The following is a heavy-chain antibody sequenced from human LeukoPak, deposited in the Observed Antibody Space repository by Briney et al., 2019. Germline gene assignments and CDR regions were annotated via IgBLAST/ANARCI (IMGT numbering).Heavy chain of an antibody. Sequence: PGGSLRLSCAASGFTVSSNYMSWVRQAPGKGLEWVSVIYSGGSTYYADSVKGRFTISRDNSKYTLYLQMNSLRAEDTAVYYCARAPSGSYYGGWNFDYWGQGTLVTVSS. V-gene: IGHV3-53*01. J-gene: IGHJ4*02. CDR3: ARAPSGSYYGGWNFDY. D-gene: IGHD1-26*01. CDR1: GFTVSSNY. CDR2: IYSGGST.